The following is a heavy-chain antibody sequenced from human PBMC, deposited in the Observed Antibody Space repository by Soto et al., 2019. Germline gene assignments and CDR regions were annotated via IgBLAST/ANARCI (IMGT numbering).Heavy chain of an antibody. D-gene: IGHD6-19*01. Sequence: GGYLRLSCAASGFTFSDYYMSWIRQAPGKGLEWISFISSSGTTIYYADSVKGRFTISRDNAKNSLYLQINSLRAEDTAMYYCARPYSTGWFDLWGQRTLVTVS. V-gene: IGHV3-11*01. J-gene: IGHJ5*02. CDR3: ARPYSTGWFDL. CDR2: ISSSGTTI. CDR1: GFTFSDYY.